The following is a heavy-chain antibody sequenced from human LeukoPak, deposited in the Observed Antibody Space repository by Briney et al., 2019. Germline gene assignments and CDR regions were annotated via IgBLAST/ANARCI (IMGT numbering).Heavy chain of an antibody. CDR2: ISGSGGST. CDR1: GSTFSSYA. D-gene: IGHD3-16*01. Sequence: PGGSLRLSCAASGSTFSSYAMSWVRQAPGKGLEWVSAISGSGGSTYYADSVKGRFTISRDNSKNSLYLQMNSLRAEDTALYYCAKDFHRLGEFDAFDIWGQGTMVTVSS. CDR3: AKDFHRLGEFDAFDI. V-gene: IGHV3-23*01. J-gene: IGHJ3*02.